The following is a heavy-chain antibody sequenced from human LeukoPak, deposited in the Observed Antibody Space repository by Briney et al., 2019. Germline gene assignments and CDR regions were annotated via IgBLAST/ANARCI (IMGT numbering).Heavy chain of an antibody. Sequence: GVSLRLSFTAFSGFSISWVRQAPGKGLEWVSAINGRGDDTYYPDSVKGRFTISKDNSNNTLYLQMNSLREEDTAVYYCAKGHRSSSSFFDSWGQGILVTVSS. CDR2: INGRGDDT. V-gene: IGHV3-23*01. CDR1: SGFS. D-gene: IGHD6-19*01. J-gene: IGHJ4*02. CDR3: AKGHRSSSSFFDS.